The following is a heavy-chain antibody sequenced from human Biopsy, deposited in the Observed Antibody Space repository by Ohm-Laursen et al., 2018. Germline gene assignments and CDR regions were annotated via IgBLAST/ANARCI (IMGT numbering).Heavy chain of an antibody. Sequence: SVKASCKASAGTFINYAISWVRQAPGQGLEWMGGIIPMFGTANYAQMFQGRVTISADESTSTSYMELSSLTTEDTAIYYCARGPHSGSHSCFDYWGQGTLVTVSS. CDR2: IIPMFGTA. J-gene: IGHJ4*02. CDR3: ARGPHSGSHSCFDY. V-gene: IGHV1-69*13. CDR1: AGTFINYA. D-gene: IGHD1-26*01.